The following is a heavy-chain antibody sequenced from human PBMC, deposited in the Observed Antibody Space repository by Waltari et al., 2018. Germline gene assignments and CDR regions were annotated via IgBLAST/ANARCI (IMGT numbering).Heavy chain of an antibody. J-gene: IGHJ3*02. D-gene: IGHD3-10*01. V-gene: IGHV4-31*03. CDR2: IYYSGST. Sequence: QVQLQESGPGLVKPSQTLSLTCTVSGGSISSGGYYWSWIRQHPGQGLEWIGYIYYSGSTYYNPYLKSRVTISVDTSKNQVSLKLSAVTAADTAVYYCAREACGESTSDAFDIWGQGTMVTVSS. CDR3: AREACGESTSDAFDI. CDR1: GGSISSGGYY.